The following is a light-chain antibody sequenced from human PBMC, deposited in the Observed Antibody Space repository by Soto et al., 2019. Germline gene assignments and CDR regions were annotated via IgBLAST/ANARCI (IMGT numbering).Light chain of an antibody. CDR2: DAS. CDR1: QSVSTY. Sequence: EIVLTQSPATLSLSPGERATLSCRASQSVSTYLGWYQHKPGQAPRLLIHDASNRAPGIPARFSGSGSGTDFTLPISSLELEDFAVYYCQQRNNWPPWTFGQGTKVEIK. V-gene: IGKV3-11*01. J-gene: IGKJ1*01. CDR3: QQRNNWPPWT.